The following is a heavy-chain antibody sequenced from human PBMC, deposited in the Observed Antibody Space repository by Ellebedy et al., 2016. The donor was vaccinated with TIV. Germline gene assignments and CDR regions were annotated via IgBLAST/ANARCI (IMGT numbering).Heavy chain of an antibody. D-gene: IGHD3-9*01. V-gene: IGHV3-64D*06. CDR2: ITSNGNST. Sequence: PGGSLRLSCSTSGFSFRSCGLHWVRQAPGKGLESALGITSNGNSTDHADSVKGRFTISRDSPNNTLFLQMSSLRAEDTAVYYCVKSTDIKSGRGWFDSWGQGTLVTVSS. CDR1: GFSFRSCG. J-gene: IGHJ5*01. CDR3: VKSTDIKSGRGWFDS.